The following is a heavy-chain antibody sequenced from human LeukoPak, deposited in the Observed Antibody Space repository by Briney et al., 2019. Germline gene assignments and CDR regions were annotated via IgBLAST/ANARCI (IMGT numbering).Heavy chain of an antibody. J-gene: IGHJ3*02. Sequence: SSETLSLTCTVSGGSISSYYWSWIRQPAGKGLEWIGRIYTSGSTTYNPSLKSRGTMSVDTSKNLLSLRLYSLTAADTAVYYCARLKAKNSNHAFDIWGQGTMVTVSS. CDR1: GGSISSYY. CDR2: IYTSGST. D-gene: IGHD2/OR15-2a*01. V-gene: IGHV4-4*07. CDR3: ARLKAKNSNHAFDI.